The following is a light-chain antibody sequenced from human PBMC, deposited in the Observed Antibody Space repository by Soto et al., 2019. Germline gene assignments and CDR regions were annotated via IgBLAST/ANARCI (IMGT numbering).Light chain of an antibody. Sequence: EIVLTQSPVTLSLSPGEGATLSCRASQSVSSTSLAWYQQKPGQAPRLLIYDAFSRATGIPDRSSGSGSGTDFTLTISRLEPEDFAVYYCQQYGSSPQTFGQGTKVDIK. CDR2: DAF. CDR1: QSVSSTS. J-gene: IGKJ1*01. V-gene: IGKV3-20*01. CDR3: QQYGSSPQT.